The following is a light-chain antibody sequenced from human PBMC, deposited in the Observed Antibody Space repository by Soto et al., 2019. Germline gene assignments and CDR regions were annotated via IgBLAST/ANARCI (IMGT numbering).Light chain of an antibody. J-gene: IGKJ2*01. CDR2: GAS. Sequence: EIVLTQSPGTLSLSPGERATLSCRASQSVSSSHLAWYQQKPGQAPRLFMYGASNRATGIPDRFSGSGSGKDFTLSISRLEPEDFAVYYCQHYGSSPRTFVQGTKREIK. CDR1: QSVSSSH. V-gene: IGKV3-20*01. CDR3: QHYGSSPRT.